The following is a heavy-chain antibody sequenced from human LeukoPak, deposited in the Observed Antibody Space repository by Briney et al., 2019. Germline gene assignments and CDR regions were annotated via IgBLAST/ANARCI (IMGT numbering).Heavy chain of an antibody. Sequence: PGASLRLSCAASGFTFSSYAMSWVRQAPGKGLEWVSAISGSGGSTYYADSVKGRFTTSRDNSKNTLYLQMNSLRAEDTAVYYCAKDHAPSSGSFDYWGQGTLVTVSS. D-gene: IGHD6-19*01. J-gene: IGHJ4*02. CDR2: ISGSGGST. CDR3: AKDHAPSSGSFDY. V-gene: IGHV3-23*01. CDR1: GFTFSSYA.